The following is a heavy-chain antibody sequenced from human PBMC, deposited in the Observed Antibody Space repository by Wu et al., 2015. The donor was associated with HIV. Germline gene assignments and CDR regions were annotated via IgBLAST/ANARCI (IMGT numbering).Heavy chain of an antibody. J-gene: IGHJ4*02. CDR3: AVDLSGVKVKGIGN. Sequence: QVQLVQSGAEVKKPGASVNISCKTFGYTFSGYYIHWVRQAPGQGLEWLGWIDPNRNDKEYAQSFQGRVTMATDTPTRTAYMELRGLKSDDTAMYYCAVDLSGVKVKGIGNWGQGTLIAVSS. CDR2: IDPNRNDK. CDR1: GYTFSGYY. V-gene: IGHV1-2*02. D-gene: IGHD2/OR15-2a*01.